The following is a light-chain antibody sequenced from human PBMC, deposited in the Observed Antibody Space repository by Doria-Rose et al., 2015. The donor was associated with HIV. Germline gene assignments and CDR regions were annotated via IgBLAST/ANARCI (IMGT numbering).Light chain of an antibody. CDR2: WAS. Sequence: VLTQSPESLGMSLGERATLNCKSNQSLLHTSTNYLAWYQQKPGQPPKLLIYWASTRQSGVPARFSGSGSGTDFTLTISSLEAEDVAVYYCQQYYDTPSFGPGTTVDIK. CDR3: QQYYDTPS. CDR1: QSLLHTSTNY. J-gene: IGKJ3*01. V-gene: IGKV4-1*01.